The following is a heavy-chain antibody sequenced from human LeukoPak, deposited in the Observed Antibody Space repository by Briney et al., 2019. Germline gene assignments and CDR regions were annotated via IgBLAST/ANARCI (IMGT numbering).Heavy chain of an antibody. CDR3: ARGLYSKYAMDV. CDR2: IIPILGIA. Sequence: ASVKVSCKASGGTFSSYAISWVRQAPGQGLEWMGRIIPILGIANYAQKFQGRVTITADKSTSTAYMELSSLRSEDTAVYYCARGLYSKYAMDVWGQGTTVTVSS. D-gene: IGHD4-11*01. J-gene: IGHJ6*02. CDR1: GGTFSSYA. V-gene: IGHV1-69*04.